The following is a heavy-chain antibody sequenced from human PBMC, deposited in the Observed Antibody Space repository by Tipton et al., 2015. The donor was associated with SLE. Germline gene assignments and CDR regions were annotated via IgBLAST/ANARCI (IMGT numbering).Heavy chain of an antibody. J-gene: IGHJ3*02. V-gene: IGHV4-59*11. CDR3: ARGVYDYIWGSYRRVAFDI. CDR1: GGSISSHY. CDR2: IYFRGST. Sequence: LRLSCTVSGGSISSHYWSWIRHPPGTGLEWIGYIYFRGSTNYNPSLKSRVTISVDTSKNQFSLKLSSVTAADTAVYYCARGVYDYIWGSYRRVAFDIWGQGTMVTVSS. D-gene: IGHD3-16*02.